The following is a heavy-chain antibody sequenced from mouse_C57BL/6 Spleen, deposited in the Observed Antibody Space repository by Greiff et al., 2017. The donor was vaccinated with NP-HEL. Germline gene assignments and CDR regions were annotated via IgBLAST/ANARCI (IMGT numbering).Heavy chain of an antibody. CDR1: GFTFSSYA. D-gene: IGHD1-1*01. CDR2: ISDGGSYT. Sequence: EVKLVESGGGLVKPGGSLKLSCAASGFTFSSYAMSWVRQTPEKRLEWVATISDGGSYTYYPDNVKGRFTISRDNAKNNLYLQMSHLKSEDTAMYYCARDRGDYYGSRIFWYFDVWGTGTTVTVSS. CDR3: ARDRGDYYGSRIFWYFDV. J-gene: IGHJ1*03. V-gene: IGHV5-4*01.